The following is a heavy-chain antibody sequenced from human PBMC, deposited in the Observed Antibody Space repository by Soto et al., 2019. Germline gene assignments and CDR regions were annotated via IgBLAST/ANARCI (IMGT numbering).Heavy chain of an antibody. CDR3: ARGLGTAVFDS. Sequence: QVQLRESGPGLVKASETLSLTCTVSGGSISGYHWSWIRQPPGKGLEWIGYIYPSGSTDYNPSLKSTVTITVETSKNQLSMKLRPVTAADPAGYDCARGLGTAVFDSWGQGTLVTVSS. CDR1: GGSISGYH. J-gene: IGHJ4*02. V-gene: IGHV4-4*08. D-gene: IGHD3-16*01. CDR2: IYPSGST.